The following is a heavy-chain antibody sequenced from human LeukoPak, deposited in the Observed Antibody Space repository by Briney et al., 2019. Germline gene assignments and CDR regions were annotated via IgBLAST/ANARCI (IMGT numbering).Heavy chain of an antibody. D-gene: IGHD3-10*01. CDR2: FDPEDGET. V-gene: IGHV1-24*01. CDR3: ATDPIPITMVRGVIITNDY. J-gene: IGHJ4*02. CDR1: GYTLTELS. Sequence: ASVKVSCKVSGYTLTELSMHWVRQAPGKGLEWMGGFDPEDGETIYAQKFQGRVTMNENTSTDTAYMELSSLRSEDTAVYYCATDPIPITMVRGVIITNDYWGQGTLVTVSS.